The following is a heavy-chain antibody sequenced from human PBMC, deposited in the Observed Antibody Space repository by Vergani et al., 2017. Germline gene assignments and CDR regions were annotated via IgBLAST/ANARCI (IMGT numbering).Heavy chain of an antibody. J-gene: IGHJ3*02. CDR1: GGTFSSNA. D-gene: IGHD1-26*01. CDR3: ARAPVSGSYYRLFLSDAFDI. V-gene: IGHV1-18*01. CDR2: ISAYNGNT. Sequence: QVQLVQSGAEVKKPGSSVKVSCKASGGTFSSNAISWVRQAPGQGLEWMGWISAYNGNTNYAQKLQGRVTMTTDTSTSTAYMELRSLRSDDTAVYYCARAPVSGSYYRLFLSDAFDIWGQGTLVTVSS.